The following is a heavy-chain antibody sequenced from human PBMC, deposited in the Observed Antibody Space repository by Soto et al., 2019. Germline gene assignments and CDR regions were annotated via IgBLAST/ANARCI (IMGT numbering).Heavy chain of an antibody. J-gene: IGHJ6*02. Sequence: GESLKISCQASGYTFTSYWISWVRQMPWKGLEWMGRIDPSDSYTNYSPSFQGHVTISADKSISTAYLQWSSLKASDTAMYYCARHALIAAAGQYGMDVWGQGTTVTVSS. V-gene: IGHV5-10-1*01. CDR1: GYTFTSYW. CDR3: ARHALIAAAGQYGMDV. D-gene: IGHD6-13*01. CDR2: IDPSDSYT.